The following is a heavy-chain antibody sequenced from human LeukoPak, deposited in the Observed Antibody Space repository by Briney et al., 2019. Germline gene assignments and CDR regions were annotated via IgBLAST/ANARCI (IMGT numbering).Heavy chain of an antibody. CDR2: ISTSSSYI. V-gene: IGHV3-21*01. CDR3: ASYYYDSSGYPGDY. Sequence: PGGSLRLSCTASGFTFGDYAMNWVRQAPGKGLEWVSSISTSSSYIYYADSVKGRFTISRDNAKNSLYLQMNSLRAEDTAVYYCASYYYDSSGYPGDYWGQGTLVTVSS. D-gene: IGHD3-22*01. CDR1: GFTFGDYA. J-gene: IGHJ4*02.